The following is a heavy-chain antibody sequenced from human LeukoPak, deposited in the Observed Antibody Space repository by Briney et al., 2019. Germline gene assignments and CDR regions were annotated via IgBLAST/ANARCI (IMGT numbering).Heavy chain of an antibody. CDR3: ASAPYGSGVDY. J-gene: IGHJ4*02. V-gene: IGHV1-2*02. Sequence: ASVKVSCKASGYTFTSYDINWVRQAPGQGLEWMGWINPNSGGTNYAQKFQGRVTMTRDTSISTAYMELSRLRSDDTAVYYCASAPYGSGVDYWGQGTLVTVSS. CDR1: GYTFTSYD. D-gene: IGHD3-10*01. CDR2: INPNSGGT.